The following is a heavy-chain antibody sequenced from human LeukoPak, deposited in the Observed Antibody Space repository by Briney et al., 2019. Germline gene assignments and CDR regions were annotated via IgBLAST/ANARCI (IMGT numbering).Heavy chain of an antibody. CDR1: GFTFSSYS. D-gene: IGHD5-18*01. CDR2: ISSSSSYI. V-gene: IGHV3-21*01. J-gene: IGHJ4*02. CDR3: ARGTAMVKNYFDY. Sequence: GGSLRLSCAASGFTFSSYSMNWVRQAPGKGLEWVSSISSSSSYIYYADSVKGRLTISRDNAKNSLYLQMNSLRAEDTAVYYCARGTAMVKNYFDYWGQGTLVTVSS.